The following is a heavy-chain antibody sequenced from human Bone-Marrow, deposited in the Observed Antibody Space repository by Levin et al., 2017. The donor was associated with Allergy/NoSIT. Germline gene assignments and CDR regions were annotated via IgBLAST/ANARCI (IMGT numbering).Heavy chain of an antibody. CDR2: INPNMGGT. J-gene: IGHJ4*01. D-gene: IGHD3-16*01. CDR1: GYTFTGYY. Sequence: PWASVKVSCRTSGYTFTGYYIHWVRQAPGQGLEWMGWINPNMGGTKYAQKFQGRVTMTRDVSITTTYMELSSLRSDDTAVYYCVREMHMITYGGVFDYFDYWGHGTLVTVSS. CDR3: VREMHMITYGGVFDYFDY. V-gene: IGHV1-2*02.